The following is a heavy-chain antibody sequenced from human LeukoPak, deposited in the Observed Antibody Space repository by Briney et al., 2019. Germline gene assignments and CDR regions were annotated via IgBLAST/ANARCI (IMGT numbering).Heavy chain of an antibody. V-gene: IGHV3-7*05. D-gene: IGHD3-22*01. J-gene: IGHJ4*02. Sequence: PGGSLRLSCAASGFTFSSYWMSWVRQVPGKGLEWVANIKQDESEKYYVDSVKGRFTISRDNAKNSLYLQMNSLRAEDTAVYYCARDGYYYDSSVYYYYFDYWGQGTLVTVSS. CDR3: ARDGYYYDSSVYYYYFDY. CDR1: GFTFSSYW. CDR2: IKQDESEK.